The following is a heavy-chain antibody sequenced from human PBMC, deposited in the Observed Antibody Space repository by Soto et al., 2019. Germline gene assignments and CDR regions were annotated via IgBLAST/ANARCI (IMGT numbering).Heavy chain of an antibody. Sequence: GGSLRLSCAASGFTFSSYGMHWVRQAPGKGLEWVAVIWYDGSNKYYADSVKGRFTIPRDNSKNTLYLQMDSLRAEDTAVYYCARDTRSMIMVRGVIIRSMDVCGQGNTVTVSS. V-gene: IGHV3-33*01. CDR2: IWYDGSNK. CDR3: ARDTRSMIMVRGVIIRSMDV. J-gene: IGHJ6*02. D-gene: IGHD3-10*01. CDR1: GFTFSSYG.